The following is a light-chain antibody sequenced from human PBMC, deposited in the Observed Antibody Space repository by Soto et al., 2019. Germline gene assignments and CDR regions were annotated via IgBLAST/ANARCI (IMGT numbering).Light chain of an antibody. CDR2: EVS. CDR3: SSYTSSSTPLCV. J-gene: IGLJ1*01. CDR1: SSDVGGYNY. Sequence: LAQPASVSGSPGQSITISCTGTSSDVGGYNYVSWYQQHPGKAPKLMIYEVSNRPSGVSNRFSGSKSGNTASLTISGLQAEDEADYYCSSYTSSSTPLCVFGTGTKVTVL. V-gene: IGLV2-14*01.